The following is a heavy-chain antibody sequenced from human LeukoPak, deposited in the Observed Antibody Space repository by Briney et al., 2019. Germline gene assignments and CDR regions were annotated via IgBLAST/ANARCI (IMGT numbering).Heavy chain of an antibody. D-gene: IGHD5-18*01. J-gene: IGHJ4*02. CDR1: GFTFSSYG. CDR3: ARDSDYGYPGPFDD. CDR2: ISGSGGST. Sequence: GGSLRLSCAASGFTFSSYGMSWVRQAPGKGLEWVSAISGSGGSTYYADSVKGRFTISRDNSKNTLYLQMNSLRAEDTAVYYCARDSDYGYPGPFDDWGQGTLVTVSS. V-gene: IGHV3-23*01.